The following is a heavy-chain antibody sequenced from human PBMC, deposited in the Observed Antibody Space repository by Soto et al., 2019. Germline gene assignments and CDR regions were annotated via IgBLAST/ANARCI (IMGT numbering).Heavy chain of an antibody. J-gene: IGHJ5*02. CDR1: GGSFSGYY. V-gene: IGHV4-34*01. Sequence: SETLSLTCAVYGGSFSGYYWSWIRQPPGKGLEWIGEINHSGSTNYNPSLKSRVTISVDTSKNQFSLKLSSVTAADTAVYYCARGDSSGWYFNWLDPWGPGNMVGVS. D-gene: IGHD6-19*01. CDR2: INHSGST. CDR3: ARGDSSGWYFNWLDP.